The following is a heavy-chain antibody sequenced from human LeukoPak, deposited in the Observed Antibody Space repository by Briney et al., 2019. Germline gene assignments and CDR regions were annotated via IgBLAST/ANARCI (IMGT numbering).Heavy chain of an antibody. V-gene: IGHV3-9*03. CDR1: GFTFDDYA. D-gene: IGHD3-3*01. J-gene: IGHJ4*02. Sequence: PGRTLRLSCAASGFTFDDYAMHWVRQAPGKGLEWVSGISWNSGSIGYADSVKGRFTISRDNAKNSLYLQMNSLRAEDMALYYCAKDMGDFWSGMPFDYWGQGTLVTVSS. CDR2: ISWNSGSI. CDR3: AKDMGDFWSGMPFDY.